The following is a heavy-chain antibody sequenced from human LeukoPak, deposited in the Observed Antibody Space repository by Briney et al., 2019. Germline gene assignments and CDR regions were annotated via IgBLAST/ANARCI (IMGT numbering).Heavy chain of an antibody. J-gene: IGHJ4*02. CDR1: GYTFTRYY. CDR2: INPSGGST. V-gene: IGHV1-46*01. D-gene: IGHD2-15*01. Sequence: ASVKVFCKASGYTFTRYYMHWVRQAPGQGLEWMGWINPSGGSTSYAQKFQGRVTMTGDMSTSTVYMELNSLRAEDTAVYYCAGAPYCSGGTCLPTDYWGQGTLVTVSS. CDR3: AGAPYCSGGTCLPTDY.